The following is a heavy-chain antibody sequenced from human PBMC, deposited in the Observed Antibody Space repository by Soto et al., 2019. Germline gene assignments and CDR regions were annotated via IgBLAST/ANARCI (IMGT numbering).Heavy chain of an antibody. V-gene: IGHV1-8*01. CDR3: ARWPDGYYYYGMDV. Sequence: QVQLVQSGAEVKKPGASVKVSCKASGYTFTSYDINWVRQATGLGLEWMGWMNPNSGNTGYAQKFQGRVTMTRNTSISTAYMELTSLRSEDTAVYYCARWPDGYYYYGMDVWGQGTTATVSS. J-gene: IGHJ6*02. CDR2: MNPNSGNT. CDR1: GYTFTSYD.